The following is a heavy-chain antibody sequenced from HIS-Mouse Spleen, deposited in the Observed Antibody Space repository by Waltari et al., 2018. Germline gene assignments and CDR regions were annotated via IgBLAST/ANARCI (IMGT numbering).Heavy chain of an antibody. V-gene: IGHV4-39*07. D-gene: IGHD6-13*01. Sequence: QLQLQESGPGLVKPSETLSLTCTVPGGSISSITNYWRWIRRPPGKGLEWIGSIYYSGSTYYNPSLKSRVTISVDTSKNQFSLKLSSVTAADTAVYYCAREIPYSSSWYDWYFDLWGRGTLVTVSS. J-gene: IGHJ2*01. CDR2: IYYSGST. CDR1: GGSISSITNY. CDR3: AREIPYSSSWYDWYFDL.